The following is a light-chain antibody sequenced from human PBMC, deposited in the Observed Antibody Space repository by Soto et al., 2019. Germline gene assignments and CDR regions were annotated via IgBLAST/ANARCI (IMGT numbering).Light chain of an antibody. V-gene: IGKV3D-15*01. CDR1: QSISRN. CDR2: GAS. J-gene: IGKJ5*01. Sequence: EIVLTQSPATLSLSPGERVALSCRASQSISRNLAWYQQKPGQAPRLLIYGASTRATGIPARFSGSGSGTDFNLTISSLQSEDFAVYYCQQYIKWPITFGQGTRLEIK. CDR3: QQYIKWPIT.